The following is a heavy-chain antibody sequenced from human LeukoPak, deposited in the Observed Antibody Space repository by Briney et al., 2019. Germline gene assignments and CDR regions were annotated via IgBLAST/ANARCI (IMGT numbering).Heavy chain of an antibody. Sequence: ASVKVSCKASGGTFSSYAISWVRQAPGQGLEWMGGIIPIFGTANYAQKFQGRVTITADESTSTAYMELSSLRSEDTAVYYCAIDIVVVPAAIVDYYYYYMDVWGKGTTVTVSS. CDR1: GGTFSSYA. D-gene: IGHD2-2*01. CDR3: AIDIVVVPAAIVDYYYYYMDV. J-gene: IGHJ6*03. V-gene: IGHV1-69*13. CDR2: IIPIFGTA.